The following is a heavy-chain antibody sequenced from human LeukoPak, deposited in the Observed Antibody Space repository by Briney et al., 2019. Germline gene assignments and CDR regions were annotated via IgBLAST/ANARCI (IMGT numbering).Heavy chain of an antibody. J-gene: IGHJ4*02. Sequence: GGSLRLSCAASGFTFDDYAMHWVRQAPGEGLEWVSGISWNSGSIGYADSVKGRFTISRDNAKNSLYLQMNSLRAEDTALYYCAKIGGIAAAADYWGQGTLVTVSS. CDR2: ISWNSGSI. D-gene: IGHD6-13*01. V-gene: IGHV3-9*01. CDR3: AKIGGIAAAADY. CDR1: GFTFDDYA.